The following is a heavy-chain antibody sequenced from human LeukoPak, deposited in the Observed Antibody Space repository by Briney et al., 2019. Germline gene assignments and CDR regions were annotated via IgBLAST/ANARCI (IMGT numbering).Heavy chain of an antibody. CDR2: IIPIFGTA. D-gene: IGHD6-19*01. CDR3: ARHIQGSGWHLEY. V-gene: IGHV1-69*13. CDR1: GGTFSSYA. Sequence: SVKVSCKASGGTFSSYAISWVRQAPGQGLEWMGGIIPIFGTANYAQKFQGRVTITADESTSTAYMELSSLRSEDTAVYYCARHIQGSGWHLEYWGQGTLVTVSS. J-gene: IGHJ4*02.